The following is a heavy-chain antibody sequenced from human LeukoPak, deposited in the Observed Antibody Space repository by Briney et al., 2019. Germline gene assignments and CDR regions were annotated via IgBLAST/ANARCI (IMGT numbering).Heavy chain of an antibody. CDR3: ARDRYSYGYFY. CDR2: IYYSGST. CDR1: GGSISSSSYY. D-gene: IGHD5-18*01. Sequence: SETLSLTCTVSGGSISSSSYYWGWIRQPPGKGLEWIGSIYYSGSTYYNPSLKSRVTISVDTSKNQFSLKLSSVTAADTAVYYCARDRYSYGYFYWGQGTLVTVSS. V-gene: IGHV4-39*07. J-gene: IGHJ4*02.